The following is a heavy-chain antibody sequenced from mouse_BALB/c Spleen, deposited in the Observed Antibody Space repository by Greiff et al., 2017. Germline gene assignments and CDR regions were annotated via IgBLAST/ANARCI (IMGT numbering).Heavy chain of an antibody. CDR2: ISYSGST. D-gene: IGHD2-3*01. V-gene: IGHV3-2*02. CDR1: GYSITSDYA. CDR3: ARSSYDGYLYYAMDY. J-gene: IGHJ4*01. Sequence: EVKLQESGPGLVKPSQSLSLTCTVTGYSITSDYAWNWIRQFPGNTLEWMGYISYSGSTSYNPSLKSRISITRDTSKNQFFLQLNSVTTEDTATYYCARSSYDGYLYYAMDYWGQGTSVTVSS.